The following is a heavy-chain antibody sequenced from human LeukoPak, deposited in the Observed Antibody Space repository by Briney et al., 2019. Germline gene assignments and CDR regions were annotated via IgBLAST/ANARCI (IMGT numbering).Heavy chain of an antibody. CDR1: GFTFSDYY. Sequence: PGGSLRLSCAASGFTFSDYYMSWIRQAPGKGLEWVSYISSSGSTIYYADSVKGRFTISRDNAKNSLYLQMNSLRAEDTAVYYCARGLLPCTNGVCYWHHDAFGIWGQGTMVTVSS. D-gene: IGHD2-8*01. CDR3: ARGLLPCTNGVCYWHHDAFGI. V-gene: IGHV3-11*01. CDR2: ISSSGSTI. J-gene: IGHJ3*02.